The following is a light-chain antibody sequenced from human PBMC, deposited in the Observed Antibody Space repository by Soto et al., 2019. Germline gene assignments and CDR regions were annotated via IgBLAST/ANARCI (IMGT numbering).Light chain of an antibody. CDR2: DAS. CDR1: QTVRNNY. Sequence: EIVLTQSPGTLSLSPGERATLSCRASQTVRNNYLAWYQQKPGQAPKLLIHDASSRATGIPDRFSGGGSGTDFILAISRLEPEDFAVFYCQQYAASPITFGQGTRLEI. CDR3: QQYAASPIT. J-gene: IGKJ5*01. V-gene: IGKV3-20*01.